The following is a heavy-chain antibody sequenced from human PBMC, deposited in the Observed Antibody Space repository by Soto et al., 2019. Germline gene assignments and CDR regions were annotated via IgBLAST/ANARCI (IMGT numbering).Heavy chain of an antibody. J-gene: IGHJ4*02. CDR3: ARDGGGAAGNLVDY. V-gene: IGHV3-7*04. CDR1: GFTFSSYW. CDR2: IKQDGSEK. Sequence: PVGSLRLSCAASGFTFSSYWMSWVRQAPGKGLEWVANIKQDGSEKYYVDSVKGRFTISRDNAKNSLYLQMNSLRAEDTVVYYCARDGGGAAGNLVDYWGQGTLVTVSS. D-gene: IGHD6-13*01.